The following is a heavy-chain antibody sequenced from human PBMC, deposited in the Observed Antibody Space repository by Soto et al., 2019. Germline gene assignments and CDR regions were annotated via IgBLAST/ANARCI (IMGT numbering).Heavy chain of an antibody. D-gene: IGHD1-1*01. Sequence: PGESLKISCKGSGYSFTSYWISWVRQMPGKGLEWMGRIDPSDSYTNYSPSFHGLVTVSSDKSISTAYLQWSSLKASDTAMYYCAVLRDAYNWMDYWGQGTLVTVSS. CDR1: GYSFTSYW. V-gene: IGHV5-10-1*01. CDR3: AVLRDAYNWMDY. J-gene: IGHJ4*02. CDR2: IDPSDSYT.